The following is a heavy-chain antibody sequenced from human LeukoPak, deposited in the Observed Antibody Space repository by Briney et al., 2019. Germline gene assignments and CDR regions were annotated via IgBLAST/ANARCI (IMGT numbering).Heavy chain of an antibody. V-gene: IGHV3-7*03. Sequence: GGSLRLSCAVSGFTFSSYWMSWFRQAPGKGLEWVANINQDGSQRFSVDSVKGRFTISRDNAKNSLSLQMNSLRVEDTAVYYCARDWFDGDYDRFDYWGQGTLVTVSS. CDR1: GFTFSSYW. D-gene: IGHD4-17*01. CDR3: ARDWFDGDYDRFDY. CDR2: INQDGSQR. J-gene: IGHJ4*02.